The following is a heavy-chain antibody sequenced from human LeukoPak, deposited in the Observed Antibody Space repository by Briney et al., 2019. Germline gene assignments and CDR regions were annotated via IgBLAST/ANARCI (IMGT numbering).Heavy chain of an antibody. D-gene: IGHD1-26*01. CDR2: IYHSGST. CDR3: ARDRSLLFDS. CDR1: GGSISSGGYS. J-gene: IGHJ4*02. V-gene: IGHV4-30-2*01. Sequence: KTSETLSLTCAVSGGSISSGGYSWSWIRQPPGKGLEWIGYIYHSGSTYYNPSLKSRVTISVDRSKNQFSLRLTSVTAADTAVYYCARDRSLLFDSWGQGTLVTVSS.